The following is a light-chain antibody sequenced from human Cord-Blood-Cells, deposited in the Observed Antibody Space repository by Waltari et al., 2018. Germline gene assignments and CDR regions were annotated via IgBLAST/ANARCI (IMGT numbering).Light chain of an antibody. CDR3: SSYTSSSTYV. CDR1: SSDVGGYNY. V-gene: IGLV2-14*03. CDR2: DVS. Sequence: QSALTQPASVSGSPGQSITISCTGTSSDVGGYNYVSWYQQHPGKAPKLMIYDVSNRPSGVSNRFSGYKSGNTASLTISALQAEYEADYYCSSYTSSSTYVFGTGTKVTVL. J-gene: IGLJ1*01.